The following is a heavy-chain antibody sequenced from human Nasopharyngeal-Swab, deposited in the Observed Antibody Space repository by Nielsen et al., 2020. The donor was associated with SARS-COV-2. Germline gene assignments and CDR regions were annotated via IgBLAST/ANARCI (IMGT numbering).Heavy chain of an antibody. V-gene: IGHV3-23*01. CDR2: ISGSGRST. CDR1: GFTFSSYA. J-gene: IGHJ4*02. Sequence: GESLKISCAASGFTFSSYAMSWVRQAPGKGLEWVSAISGSGRSTYHADSVRGRFTISRDNSKSTLYLQMNSLRADDTALYYCADPPFSEYWGQGTLVTVSS. CDR3: ADPPFSEY.